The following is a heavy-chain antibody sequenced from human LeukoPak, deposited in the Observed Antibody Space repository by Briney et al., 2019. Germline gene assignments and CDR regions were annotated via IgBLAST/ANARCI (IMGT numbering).Heavy chain of an antibody. D-gene: IGHD3-22*01. CDR1: GGSISSGSYY. V-gene: IGHV4-61*02. CDR2: IYTSGST. J-gene: IGHJ4*02. Sequence: SETLSHTCTGSGGSISSGSYYGSWIRQPAGKGLGWIGRIYTSGSTNYNPSLKSRVTISVDTSKNQFSLKLSSVTAADTAVYYCARSPNSSGYYVWGQGTLVTVSS. CDR3: ARSPNSSGYYV.